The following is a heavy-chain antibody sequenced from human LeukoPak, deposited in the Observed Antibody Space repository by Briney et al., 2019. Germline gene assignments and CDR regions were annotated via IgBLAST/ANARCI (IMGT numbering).Heavy chain of an antibody. V-gene: IGHV3-30*18. CDR2: ISKDGSDK. J-gene: IGHJ4*02. D-gene: IGHD2-8*01. CDR1: GFTLSSFV. Sequence: PGGSLRLSCAASGFTLSSFVMHWVRQAPGGGLEWVAVISKDGSDKYYVDSVKARFAISRDKSRNTLYLQMNSLRAEDTAVYFCAKESCTMTDCLGNWGQGDLVTVSS. CDR3: AKESCTMTDCLGN.